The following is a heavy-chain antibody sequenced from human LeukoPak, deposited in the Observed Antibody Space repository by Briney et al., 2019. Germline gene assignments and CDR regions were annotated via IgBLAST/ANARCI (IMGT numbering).Heavy chain of an antibody. CDR2: ISSSSSYI. D-gene: IGHD4-17*01. CDR1: GFTFSSYS. CDR3: ARVTLDYGDFSKDY. V-gene: IGHV3-21*01. J-gene: IGHJ4*02. Sequence: GGSLRLSCAASGFTFSSYSMNWVRQAPGKGLEWVSSISSSSSYIYYADSVKGRFTISRENAKSLLYLQMNSLRAEDTAVYYCARVTLDYGDFSKDYWGQGTLVTVSS.